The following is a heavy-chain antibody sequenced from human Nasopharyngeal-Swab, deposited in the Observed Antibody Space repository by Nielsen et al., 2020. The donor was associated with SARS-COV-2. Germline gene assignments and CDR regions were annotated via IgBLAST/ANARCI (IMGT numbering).Heavy chain of an antibody. D-gene: IGHD3-3*01. J-gene: IGHJ6*02. Sequence: SETLSLTYTVSGGSISSGGYYWSWIRQPPGKGLEWIGEINHSGSTNYNPSLKSRVTISVDTSKNQFSLKLTSVTAADTAVYYCARGPHRRITIFGVVIESYYYGMDVWGQGTTVTVSS. CDR1: GGSISSGGYY. V-gene: IGHV4-39*07. CDR3: ARGPHRRITIFGVVIESYYYGMDV. CDR2: INHSGST.